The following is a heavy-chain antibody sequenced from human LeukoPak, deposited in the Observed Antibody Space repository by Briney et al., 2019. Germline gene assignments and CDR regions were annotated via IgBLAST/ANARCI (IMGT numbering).Heavy chain of an antibody. CDR3: VRDGGVSGYDLLDY. Sequence: GGSLRLSCAASGFTFNRNAISWVRQAPGKGLEWVAHINQDGSEEHYMDSVKARFTISRDNAKNSLSLQMNSLTAEDTAVYYCVRDGGVSGYDLLDYWGQGTLVTVSS. J-gene: IGHJ4*02. CDR2: INQDGSEE. D-gene: IGHD5-12*01. CDR1: GFTFNRNA. V-gene: IGHV3-7*01.